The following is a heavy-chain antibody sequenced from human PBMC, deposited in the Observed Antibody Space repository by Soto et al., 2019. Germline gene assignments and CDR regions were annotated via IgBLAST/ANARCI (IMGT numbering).Heavy chain of an antibody. J-gene: IGHJ6*02. CDR2: ISYDGSNR. D-gene: IGHD3-3*01. V-gene: IGHV3-30-3*01. CDR1: GFTFSNYG. Sequence: GGSLRLSCAASGFTFSNYGMHSVRQAPGKGLEWVAVISYDGSNRYYADSVKGRFTISRDNSKNTLYLQMNSLRAEDAAVYYCARDLWEYDFWSGYSTTSYGMDVWGQGTTVTVSS. CDR3: ARDLWEYDFWSGYSTTSYGMDV.